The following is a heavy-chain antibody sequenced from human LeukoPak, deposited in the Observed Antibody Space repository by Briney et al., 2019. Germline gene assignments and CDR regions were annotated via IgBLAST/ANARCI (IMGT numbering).Heavy chain of an antibody. V-gene: IGHV4-34*01. J-gene: IGHJ4*02. CDR3: ARRQVGWVTGYDGDY. CDR1: GGSFSGYY. CDR2: INHSGST. Sequence: PSETLSLTCAVYGGSFSGYYRSWIRQPPGKGLEWIGEINHSGSTNYNPSLKSRVTISVDTSKNQFSLKLSSVTAADTAVYYCARRQVGWVTGYDGDYWGQGTLVTVSS. D-gene: IGHD5-12*01.